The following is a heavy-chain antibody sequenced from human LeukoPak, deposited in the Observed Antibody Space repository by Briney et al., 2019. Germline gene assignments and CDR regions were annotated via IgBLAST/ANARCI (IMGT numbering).Heavy chain of an antibody. J-gene: IGHJ6*02. CDR3: AKDIFEGYYDILAGYYGIYYYYGMDV. CDR2: ISGSGGST. D-gene: IGHD3-9*01. CDR1: GFTFSSYA. V-gene: IGHV3-23*01. Sequence: GGSLRLTCAASGFTFSSYAMSWVRQAPGKGLEWVSAISGSGGSTYYADSVKGRFTISRDNSKNTLYLQMNSLRAEDTAVYYCAKDIFEGYYDILAGYYGIYYYYGMDVWGQGTTVTVSS.